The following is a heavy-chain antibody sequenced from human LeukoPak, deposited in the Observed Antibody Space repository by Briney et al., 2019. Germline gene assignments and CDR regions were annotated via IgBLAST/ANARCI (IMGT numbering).Heavy chain of an antibody. V-gene: IGHV1-2*02. CDR1: GYTFTGYY. J-gene: IGHJ4*02. D-gene: IGHD4-11*01. CDR3: ARDATARDYSNSDY. CDR2: INPNSGGT. Sequence: ASVKVSCKASGYTFTGYYIHWVRQAPGQGLEWMGWINPNSGGTNYAQKFQGRVTMTRDTSISTAYMELSRLTSDDTAVYYCARDATARDYSNSDYWGQGSLVTVS.